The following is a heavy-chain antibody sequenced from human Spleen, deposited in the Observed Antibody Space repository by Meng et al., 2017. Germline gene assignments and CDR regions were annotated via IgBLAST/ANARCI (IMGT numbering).Heavy chain of an antibody. V-gene: IGHV1-2*06. D-gene: IGHD6-19*01. CDR1: GYNFPDYW. CDR2: IDPKSGDT. Sequence: VQLVQSGAEVKKPGASVKVSCKPSGYNFPDYWLHWVRRAPGQGLEWMGRIDPKSGDTHYAQRFQGRVTMTGDTSISTAYMELSRLTSDDTAVYYCARDLDDGWDPWGQGTLVTVSS. CDR3: ARDLDDGWDP. J-gene: IGHJ5*02.